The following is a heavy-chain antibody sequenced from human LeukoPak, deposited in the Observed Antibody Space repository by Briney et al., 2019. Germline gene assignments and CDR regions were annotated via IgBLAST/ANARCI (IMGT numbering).Heavy chain of an antibody. CDR3: ARRLRYCSSTSCYLRYYCYGMDV. V-gene: IGHV4-34*01. CDR2: INHSGST. CDR1: GGSFSGCY. J-gene: IGHJ6*02. D-gene: IGHD2-2*01. Sequence: SETLSLTCAVYGGSFSGCYWSWIRQPPGKGLEWIGEINHSGSTNYDPSLKSRVTISVDTSKNQFSLKLSSVTAADTAVYYCARRLRYCSSTSCYLRYYCYGMDVWGQGTTVTVSS.